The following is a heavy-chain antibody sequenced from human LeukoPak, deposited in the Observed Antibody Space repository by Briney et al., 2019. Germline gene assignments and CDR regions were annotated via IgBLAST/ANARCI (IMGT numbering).Heavy chain of an antibody. CDR2: MNPNSGNT. D-gene: IGHD3-22*01. V-gene: IGHV1-8*01. CDR3: ARDYDSSGYYYDWFDP. J-gene: IGHJ5*02. CDR1: GYTFTSYD. Sequence: ASVKVSCKASGYTFTSYDINWVRQATGQGLEWMGWMNPNSGNTGYAQKFQGRVTMTRNTSISTAYMELSSLRSEDTAVYYCARDYDSSGYYYDWFDPWGQGTLVTVSS.